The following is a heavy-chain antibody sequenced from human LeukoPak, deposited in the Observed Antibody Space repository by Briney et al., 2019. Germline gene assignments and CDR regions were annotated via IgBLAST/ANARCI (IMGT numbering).Heavy chain of an antibody. V-gene: IGHV4-34*01. J-gene: IGHJ4*02. D-gene: IGHD3-22*01. CDR1: GASFSAYF. Sequence: NPSETPSLTCGVYGASFSAYFWNWVRQSPGKGLEWIGEINHSGSTNYNPSLKSRATISVDTSKNQFSLKLSSVTAADTAVYYCARGIRTYYYDSSGQVDYWGQGTLVTVSS. CDR3: ARGIRTYYYDSSGQVDY. CDR2: INHSGST.